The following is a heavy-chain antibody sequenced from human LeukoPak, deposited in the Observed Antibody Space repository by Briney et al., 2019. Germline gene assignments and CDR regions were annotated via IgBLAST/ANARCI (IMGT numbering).Heavy chain of an antibody. CDR2: ISGSGGST. CDR3: AKVLSGYEFPGYDY. J-gene: IGHJ4*02. CDR1: GFTFSSYA. V-gene: IGHV3-23*01. Sequence: GGSLRLSCAASGFTFSSYAMSWVRQAPGKGLEMVSAISGSGGSTYYADSVKGRFTISRDNSKNTLYLQMNSLRAEDTAVYYCAKVLSGYEFPGYDYWGQGTLVTVSS. D-gene: IGHD5-12*01.